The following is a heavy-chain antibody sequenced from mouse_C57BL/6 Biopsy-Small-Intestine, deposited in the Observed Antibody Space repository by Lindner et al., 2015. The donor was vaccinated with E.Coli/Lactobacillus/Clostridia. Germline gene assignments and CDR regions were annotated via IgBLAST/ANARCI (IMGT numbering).Heavy chain of an antibody. D-gene: IGHD2-2*01. CDR1: GYTFTDYN. Sequence: VQLQESGPELVKPGASVKMSCKASGYTFTDYNMHWVKQSHGKSLEWIGYINPHNGGTTYSQKFKGKATLTVNKSSSTAYMELRSLTSEDSAVFYCAPYGYDFDYWGQGTTLTVSS. J-gene: IGHJ2*01. V-gene: IGHV1-22*01. CDR2: INPHNGGT. CDR3: APYGYDFDY.